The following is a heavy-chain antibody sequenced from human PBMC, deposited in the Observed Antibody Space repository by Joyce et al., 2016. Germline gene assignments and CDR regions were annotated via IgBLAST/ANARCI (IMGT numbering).Heavy chain of an antibody. CDR3: AKILTAGYSSGWFLDY. J-gene: IGHJ4*02. Sequence: QVQLVVSGGGVVQPGRSLRLSCTASGLTLSNYGVHWVRQAPGKGLEWVAGISYDGVYKYYSDSVKGRFTISRDNSRDTLFLEMNSLRAEDTAVYYCAKILTAGYSSGWFLDYWGQGTLVTVSS. D-gene: IGHD6-25*01. V-gene: IGHV3-30*18. CDR2: ISYDGVYK. CDR1: GLTLSNYG.